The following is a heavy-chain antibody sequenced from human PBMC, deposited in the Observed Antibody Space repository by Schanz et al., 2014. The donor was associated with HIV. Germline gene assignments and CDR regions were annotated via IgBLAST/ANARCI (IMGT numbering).Heavy chain of an antibody. J-gene: IGHJ4*02. Sequence: QVQLVESGGGVVQPGRSLKLSCAASGFSLSCCGMHWVRQAPGKGLEWVAVIWFDGSNKYYGDSVKGRFTIARDNSKNTLYLQMNSLRVEDTAVYYCVKEDCSGGLCNSDHWGQGTLVTVSS. CDR2: IWFDGSNK. V-gene: IGHV3-33*06. D-gene: IGHD2-15*01. CDR1: GFSLSCCG. CDR3: VKEDCSGGLCNSDH.